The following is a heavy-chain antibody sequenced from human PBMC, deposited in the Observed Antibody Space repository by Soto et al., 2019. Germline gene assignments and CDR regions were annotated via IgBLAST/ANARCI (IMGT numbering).Heavy chain of an antibody. CDR1: GGSFSGYY. CDR3: ARFDGGATDY. J-gene: IGHJ4*02. D-gene: IGHD1-26*01. Sequence: QVQLQQWGAGLLKPSETLSLTCAVYGGSFSGYYWSWIRQPPGKGLEWIGEINHSGRTNYNPSLKSRVTISVDTSKNQFSLKLSSVTAADTAVYYCARFDGGATDYWGQGTLVTVSS. V-gene: IGHV4-34*01. CDR2: INHSGRT.